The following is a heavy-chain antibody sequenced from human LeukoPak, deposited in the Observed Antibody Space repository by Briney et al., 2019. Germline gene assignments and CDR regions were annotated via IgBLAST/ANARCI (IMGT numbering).Heavy chain of an antibody. Sequence: GGSLRLSCAASGFTFSSYSMNWVRQAPGKGLEWVSYISSSSSTIYYADSVKGRFTISRDNAKNSLYLQMNSLRAEDTAVYYCARDLWGVDTAMVPDYWGQGTLVTVSS. V-gene: IGHV3-48*01. D-gene: IGHD5-18*01. CDR1: GFTFSSYS. CDR2: ISSSSSTI. CDR3: ARDLWGVDTAMVPDY. J-gene: IGHJ4*02.